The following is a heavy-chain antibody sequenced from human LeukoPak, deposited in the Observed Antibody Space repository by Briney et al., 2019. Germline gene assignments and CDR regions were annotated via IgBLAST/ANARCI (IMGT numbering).Heavy chain of an antibody. V-gene: IGHV3-7*01. CDR1: GFTFSSYA. CDR3: ARDSPFGFY. CDR2: IKQDGSEK. D-gene: IGHD3-10*01. J-gene: IGHJ4*02. Sequence: QPGGSLRLSCAASGFTFSSYAMSWVRQAPGKGLEWVANIKQDGSEKNYVDSVKGRFIISRDNAKNSLYLQMNSLRAEDTAVYYCARDSPFGFYWGQGTLVTVSS.